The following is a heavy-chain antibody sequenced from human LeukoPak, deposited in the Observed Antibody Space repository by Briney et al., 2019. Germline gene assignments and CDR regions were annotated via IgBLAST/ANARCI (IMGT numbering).Heavy chain of an antibody. CDR1: GYTFTSYD. V-gene: IGHV1-8*03. Sequence: ASVKVSCKASGYTFTSYDINWVRQATGQGLEWMGWMNPNSGNTGYAQKFQGRVTITRNTSISTAYMELSSLRSEDTAVYYCARVSGNRHFGEYYFDYWGQGTLVTVSS. CDR3: ARVSGNRHFGEYYFDY. CDR2: MNPNSGNT. J-gene: IGHJ4*02. D-gene: IGHD3-10*01.